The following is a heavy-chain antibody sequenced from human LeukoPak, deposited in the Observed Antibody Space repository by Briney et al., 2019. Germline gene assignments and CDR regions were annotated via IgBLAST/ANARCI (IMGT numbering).Heavy chain of an antibody. V-gene: IGHV4-31*03. D-gene: IGHD6-13*01. CDR2: IYQSGST. J-gene: IGHJ3*02. CDR3: ARTQLVGAFDI. Sequence: PSQTLSLTCTVSGGSISSGTYYWSWIRQPPGKGLEWIGHIYQSGSTYYNPSLKSRVTISVDTSKNQFSLKLSSVTAADTAVYYCARTQLVGAFDIWGQGTMVTVSS. CDR1: GGSISSGTYY.